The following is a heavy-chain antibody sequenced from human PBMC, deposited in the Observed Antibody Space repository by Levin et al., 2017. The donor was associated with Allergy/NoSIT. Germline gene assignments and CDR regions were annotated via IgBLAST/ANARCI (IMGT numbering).Heavy chain of an antibody. CDR1: GFTFSSYA. V-gene: IGHV3-30*04. CDR2: ISYDGSNK. CDR3: ARDDGGGITGLLIY. J-gene: IGHJ4*02. D-gene: IGHD1-20*01. Sequence: GGSLRLSCAASGFTFSSYAMHWVRQAPGKGLEWVAVISYDGSNKYYADSVKGRFTISRDNSKNTLYLQMNSLRAEDTAVYYCARDDGGGITGLLIYWGQGTLVTVSS.